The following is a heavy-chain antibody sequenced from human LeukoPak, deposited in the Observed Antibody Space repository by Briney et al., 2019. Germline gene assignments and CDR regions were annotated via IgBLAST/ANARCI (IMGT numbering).Heavy chain of an antibody. D-gene: IGHD1-26*01. CDR2: INHSGST. CDR3: ADGGSYFINPLFDY. CDR1: GGSFSGYY. V-gene: IGHV4-34*01. J-gene: IGHJ4*02. Sequence: SETLSLTCAVYGGSFSGYYWSWIRQPPGKGLEWIGEINHSGSTNYNPSLKSRVTISVDTSKNQFALKLSSVTAADTAVYYCADGGSYFINPLFDYWGQGTLVTVSS.